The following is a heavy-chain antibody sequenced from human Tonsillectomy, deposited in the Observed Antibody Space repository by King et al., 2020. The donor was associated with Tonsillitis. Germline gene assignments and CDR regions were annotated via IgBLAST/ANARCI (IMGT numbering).Heavy chain of an antibody. CDR1: GFTFSNYA. J-gene: IGHJ4*02. Sequence: QLVQSGGGVVQPGRSLRLSCAASGFTFSNYAMHWVRQAPGKGLEWVAVISYDGSNKYYADSVKGRFTISRDNSKNTLYLQMNSLRAEDTAVYYCARYEIAVPLYYFDYWGQGTLVTVSS. CDR3: ARYEIAVPLYYFDY. V-gene: IGHV3-30-3*01. D-gene: IGHD6-19*01. CDR2: ISYDGSNK.